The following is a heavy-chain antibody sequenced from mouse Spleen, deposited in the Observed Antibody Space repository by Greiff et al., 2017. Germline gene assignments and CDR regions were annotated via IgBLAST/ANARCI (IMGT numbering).Heavy chain of an antibody. CDR1: GVSVTSYG. CDR2: IWGGGST. J-gene: IGHJ3*01. CDR3: ASEFDYDGFAY. Sequence: QVQLKQTGAGLVAPAQSLSITCTVSGVSVTSYGVDWGCQSPGKGLEWLGVIWGGGSTNYNSALKSRLSISKDNSKSQVFLKMNSLQTDDTAMYYCASEFDYDGFAYWGQGTLVTVSA. V-gene: IGHV2-6*01. D-gene: IGHD2-4*01.